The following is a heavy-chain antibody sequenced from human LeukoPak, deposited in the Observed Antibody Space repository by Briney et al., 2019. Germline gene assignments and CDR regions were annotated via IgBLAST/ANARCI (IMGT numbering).Heavy chain of an antibody. CDR2: IIPILGIA. CDR1: GGTFSSYT. J-gene: IGHJ4*02. V-gene: IGHV1-69*02. Sequence: SVKVSCKASGGTFSSYTISWVRQAPGQGLEWMGRIIPILGIANYAQKFQGRVTITADKSTSTAYMELSSLRSEDTAVYYCARGTEALGALDYWGQGTLVTVYS. CDR3: ARGTEALGALDY. D-gene: IGHD1-26*01.